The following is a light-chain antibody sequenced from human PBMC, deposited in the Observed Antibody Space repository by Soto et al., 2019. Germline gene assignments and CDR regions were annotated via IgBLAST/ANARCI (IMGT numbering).Light chain of an antibody. Sequence: AIQTTQSPSSLSASVGDRVTITCRASQGIRNDLGWYQQKPGKAPKLLIYAASSLQSGVPSRFSGSGSGTDFTLTISSLQAEDVAVYYCQQYYSTPTWTFGQGTKV. J-gene: IGKJ1*01. CDR1: QGIRND. V-gene: IGKV1-6*01. CDR3: QQYYSTPTWT. CDR2: AAS.